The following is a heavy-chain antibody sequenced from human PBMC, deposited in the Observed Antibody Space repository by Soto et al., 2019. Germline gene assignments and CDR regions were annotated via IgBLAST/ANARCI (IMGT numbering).Heavy chain of an antibody. J-gene: IGHJ5*02. V-gene: IGHV1-46*03. CDR2: INPSGGST. D-gene: IGHD3-3*01. CDR3: ARDSLEYYDFWSGYPHNWFDP. Sequence: APVKVSCKASGYTFTSYYMHWVRQAPGQGLEWMGIINPSGGSTSYAQKFQGRVTMTRDTSTSTVYMELSSLRSEDTAVYYCARDSLEYYDFWSGYPHNWFDPWGQGTLVTVSS. CDR1: GYTFTSYY.